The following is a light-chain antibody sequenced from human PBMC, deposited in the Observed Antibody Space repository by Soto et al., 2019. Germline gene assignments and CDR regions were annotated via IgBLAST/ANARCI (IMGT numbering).Light chain of an antibody. CDR3: ASWTTSTTMI. V-gene: IGLV2-14*03. CDR1: SSDIGAYNF. Sequence: QSALTQPASVSGSPGQSITISCTGTSSDIGAYNFVSWYQQHPGKSPKLMLYDVKIRPSGVSHRFSGYKSGNTASLTISVHQAEDEADYFCASWTTSTTMIFGGGTKLTVL. J-gene: IGLJ2*01. CDR2: DVK.